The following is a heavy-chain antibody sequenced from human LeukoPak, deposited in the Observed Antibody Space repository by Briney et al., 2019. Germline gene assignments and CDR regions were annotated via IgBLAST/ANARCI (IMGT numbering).Heavy chain of an antibody. CDR2: IGISGGST. Sequence: GGSLRLSCGASGFTLSSYAMTWVRQAPGKGLEWVSAIGISGGSTYYADSVKGRFTISRDNSMNTVYLEMSSLRAEDTAVYCCARAARPVDYWGQGTLVTVSS. V-gene: IGHV3-23*01. CDR3: ARAARPVDY. CDR1: GFTLSSYA. J-gene: IGHJ4*02.